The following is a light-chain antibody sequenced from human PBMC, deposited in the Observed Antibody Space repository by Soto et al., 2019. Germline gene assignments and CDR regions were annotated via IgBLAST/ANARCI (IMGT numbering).Light chain of an antibody. V-gene: IGKV3D-15*01. CDR3: QQYGSSPPT. J-gene: IGKJ1*01. CDR2: DTS. Sequence: EIVMTQSPAALSVSPGERVTLSCRASQRVSRDLAWYQQKPGQAPRLLIYDTSTRATGVPARFSGSGSGTEFTLTISRLEPEDFAVYYCQQYGSSPPTFGQGTKVDIK. CDR1: QRVSRD.